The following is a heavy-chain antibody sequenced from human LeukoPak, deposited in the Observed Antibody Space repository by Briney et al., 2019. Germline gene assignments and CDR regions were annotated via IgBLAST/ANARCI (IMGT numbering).Heavy chain of an antibody. CDR2: VSFEINDK. D-gene: IGHD1-26*01. J-gene: IGHJ4*02. CDR3: ARDPLRRGTSYLDN. Sequence: PGGSLRLSCAASGFNFRSFGFHWVRQAPGKGLEWLAIVSFEINDKYYADSVKGRFTISGDESKNTLYLQMNSLRSEDTAVYYCARDPLRRGTSYLDNWGQGTLVTVAS. V-gene: IGHV3-30*03. CDR1: GFNFRSFG.